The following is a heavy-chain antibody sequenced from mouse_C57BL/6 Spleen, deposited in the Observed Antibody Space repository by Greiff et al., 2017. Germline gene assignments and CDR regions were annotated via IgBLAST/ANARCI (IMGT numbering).Heavy chain of an antibody. J-gene: IGHJ1*03. CDR3: ALDYYGSDGYFDV. V-gene: IGHV1-82*01. Sequence: QVQLQQSGPELVKPGASVKISCKASGYAFSSSWMNWVKQRPGKGLEWIGRIYPGDGDTNYNGKFKGKATLTADKSSSTAYMQLSSLTSEDSAVYFCALDYYGSDGYFDVWGTGTTVTVSS. CDR1: GYAFSSSW. CDR2: IYPGDGDT. D-gene: IGHD1-1*01.